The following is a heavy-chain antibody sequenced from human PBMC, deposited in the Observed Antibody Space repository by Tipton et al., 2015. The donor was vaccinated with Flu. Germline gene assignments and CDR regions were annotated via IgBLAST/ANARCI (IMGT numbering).Heavy chain of an antibody. J-gene: IGHJ6*03. CDR1: GGSISSYY. V-gene: IGHV4-59*08. CDR3: ASQGYAEKKYYYYMDV. CDR2: IYYSGST. Sequence: TLSLTCTVSGGSISSYYWSWIRQPPGKGLEWIGYIYYSGSTNYNPSLKSRVTISVDTSKNQFSLKLSSVTAADTAVYYCASQGYAEKKYYYYMDVWGKGTTVTVSS. D-gene: IGHD5-12*01.